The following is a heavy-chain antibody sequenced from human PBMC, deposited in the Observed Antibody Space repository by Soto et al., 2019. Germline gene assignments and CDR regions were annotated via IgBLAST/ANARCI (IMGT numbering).Heavy chain of an antibody. J-gene: IGHJ6*02. CDR1: GFTFDDYA. Sequence: EVQLVESGGDLVQPGRSLRLSCAASGFTFDDYAVHWVRQVPGKGLQWVSGLSWNGVTIGYAASVKGRSTISRDNAKXSXYXKMHGQSPDDTVFYYCAASRADDSSDYSGFLYGMAVWGQGPTVTVS. CDR2: LSWNGVTI. CDR3: AASRADDSSDYSGFLYGMAV. V-gene: IGHV3-9*01. D-gene: IGHD3-22*01.